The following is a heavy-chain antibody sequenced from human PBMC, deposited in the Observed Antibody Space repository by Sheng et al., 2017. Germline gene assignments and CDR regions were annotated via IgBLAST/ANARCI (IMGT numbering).Heavy chain of an antibody. CDR3: AKGGSYNLGVYYFDY. J-gene: IGHJ4*02. D-gene: IGHD1-26*01. Sequence: QVQLVESGGGVVQPGRSLRLSCAASGFTFSSYGMHWVRQAPGKGLEWVAVISYDGSNKYYADSVKGRFTISRDNSKNTLYLQMNSLRAEDTAVYYCAKGGSYNLGVYYFDYWGQGTLVTVSS. CDR2: ISYDGSNK. V-gene: IGHV3-30*18. CDR1: GFTFSSYG.